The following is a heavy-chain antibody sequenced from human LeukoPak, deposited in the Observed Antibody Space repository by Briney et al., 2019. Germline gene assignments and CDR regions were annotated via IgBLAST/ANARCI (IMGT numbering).Heavy chain of an antibody. CDR1: GYTFTSYG. Sequence: VASVKVFCKASGYTFTSYGISWVRQAPGQGLEWMGWINPNSGGTNYAQKFQGRVTMTRDTSISTAYMELSRLRSDDTAVYYCARVKDRISMVRGVLSPQNYYYYYMDVWGKGTTVTVSS. J-gene: IGHJ6*03. CDR3: ARVKDRISMVRGVLSPQNYYYYYMDV. V-gene: IGHV1-2*02. D-gene: IGHD3-10*01. CDR2: INPNSGGT.